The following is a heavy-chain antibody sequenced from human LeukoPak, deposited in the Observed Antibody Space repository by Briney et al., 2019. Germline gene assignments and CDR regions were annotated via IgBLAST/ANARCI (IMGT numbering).Heavy chain of an antibody. CDR2: IALADSET. CDR3: ATPTTGCSSAGCYLLF. V-gene: IGHV5-51*01. Sequence: GVSLHISCQHSGSPFTSHWIGSLRQMAGKGLDWMGGIALADSETTYRYSFQVQISISADKAISTAYLQRSSLKAPHTAISYCATPTTGCSSAGCYLLFWGQGTLVTVSS. CDR1: GSPFTSHW. J-gene: IGHJ4*02. D-gene: IGHD2-2*01.